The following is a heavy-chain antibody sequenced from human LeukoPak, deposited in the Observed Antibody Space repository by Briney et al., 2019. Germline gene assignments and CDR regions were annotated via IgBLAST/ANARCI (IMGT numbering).Heavy chain of an antibody. CDR2: IKQDGSEK. CDR3: ARVIVSFTGYYTGYYGMDV. D-gene: IGHD3/OR15-3a*01. CDR1: GFTFSSYW. V-gene: IGHV3-7*01. J-gene: IGHJ6*02. Sequence: PGGSLRLSCAASGFTFSSYWMSWVRQAPGKGLEWVANIKQDGSEKYYVDSVKGRFTISRDNAKNSLYLQMNSLRAEDTAVYYCARVIVSFTGYYTGYYGMDVWGQGTTVTVSS.